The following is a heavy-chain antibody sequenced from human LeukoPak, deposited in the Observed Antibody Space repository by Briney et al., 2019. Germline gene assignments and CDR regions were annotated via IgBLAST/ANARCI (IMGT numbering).Heavy chain of an antibody. V-gene: IGHV4-59*08. J-gene: IGHJ4*02. CDR2: IYYSGST. D-gene: IGHD4-17*01. Sequence: PSETLSLTCTVSGGSISSYYWSWIRQPPGKGLEWIGYIYYSGSTNYSPSLKSRVTISVDTSKNQFSLKLSSVTAADTAVYYCARRRGDYPYYFDYWGQGTLVTVSS. CDR1: GGSISSYY. CDR3: ARRRGDYPYYFDY.